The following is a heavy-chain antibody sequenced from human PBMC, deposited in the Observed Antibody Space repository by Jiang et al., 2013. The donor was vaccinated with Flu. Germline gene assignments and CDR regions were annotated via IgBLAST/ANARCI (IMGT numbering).Heavy chain of an antibody. D-gene: IGHD2-2*01. V-gene: IGHV6-1*01. CDR1: GDSVSSNSAA. J-gene: IGHJ4*02. CDR3: ARGGIGYCSSSSCYFAY. Sequence: TLSLTCVISGDSVSSNSAAWNWIRQSPSRGLEWLGRTYYKSNWYNDYALSVKSRITINPDTSKNQFSLQLNSVTPEDTAVYYCARGGIGYCSSSSCYFAYWGQGTLVTVSS. CDR2: TYYKSNWYN.